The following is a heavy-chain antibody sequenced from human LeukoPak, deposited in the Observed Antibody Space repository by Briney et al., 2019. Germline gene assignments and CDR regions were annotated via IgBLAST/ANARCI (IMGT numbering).Heavy chain of an antibody. CDR2: IYGYNGNT. CDR1: GYTFTTYG. CDR3: TAVTTWVGAFDI. D-gene: IGHD4-17*01. V-gene: IGHV1-18*01. J-gene: IGHJ3*02. Sequence: ASVKVSCKTSGYTFTTYGLTWERQAPGQGLEWMGWIYGYNGNTNYAPKFQDRVTMTRDTSTSTVYMELSSLRSEDTAVYYCTAVTTWVGAFDIWGQGTMVTVSS.